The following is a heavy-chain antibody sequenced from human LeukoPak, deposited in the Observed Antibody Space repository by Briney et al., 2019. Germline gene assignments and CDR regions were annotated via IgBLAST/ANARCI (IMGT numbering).Heavy chain of an antibody. Sequence: SETLSLTCTVSVDPIIIYYWSWTRHPPGKGLEWTGYIYYSGNTNYNPSLKSRVTISVDTSKNQFSLKLSSVTAADTAVYYCARYDSRRFDAFDIWGQGTMVTVSS. J-gene: IGHJ3*02. CDR1: VDPIIIYY. D-gene: IGHD3-22*01. V-gene: IGHV4-59*08. CDR2: IYYSGNT. CDR3: ARYDSRRFDAFDI.